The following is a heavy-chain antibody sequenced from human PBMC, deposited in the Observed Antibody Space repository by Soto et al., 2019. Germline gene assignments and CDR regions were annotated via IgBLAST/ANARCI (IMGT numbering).Heavy chain of an antibody. D-gene: IGHD3-10*01. CDR1: GYTFTNYG. CDR3: ARGVGSGTYYNQYNWFDP. CDR2: INTYNGNT. J-gene: IGHJ5*02. Sequence: QVQLVQSGAEVKKPGASVKVSCKASGYTFTNYGISWVRQAPGQGLEWMGWINTYNGNTNHAQKLQGRVTMTTDTSTSTAYMELRSLRSDDTAVYYCARGVGSGTYYNQYNWFDPWGQGTLVTASS. V-gene: IGHV1-18*01.